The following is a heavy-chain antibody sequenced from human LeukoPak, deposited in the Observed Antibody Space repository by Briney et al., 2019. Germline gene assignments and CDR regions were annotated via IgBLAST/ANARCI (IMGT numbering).Heavy chain of an antibody. V-gene: IGHV4-4*02. Sequence: SETLSLACAVSGDSITSHSWWSWVRQPPGKGLEWIGEVHHGGASNYDPSLESRVTISVDKSKNRFSLNLRSVTAADTATYYCASHVTVLGTRGFDFWGRGTLVTVS. J-gene: IGHJ4*02. CDR2: VHHGGAS. D-gene: IGHD6-19*01. CDR3: ASHVTVLGTRGFDF. CDR1: GDSITSHSW.